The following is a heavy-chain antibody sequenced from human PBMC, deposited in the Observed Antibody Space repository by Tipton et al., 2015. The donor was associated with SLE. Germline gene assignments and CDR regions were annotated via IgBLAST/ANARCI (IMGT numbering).Heavy chain of an antibody. Sequence: GSLRLSCVASGFSFSRSWMSWVRQAPGKGLEWVANIKQDGTEEYYVDSVKGRFTISRDNTKNSLFLQMNSLRAEDTAVYYCARDVRGGTWWDYWGLGTLVTVSS. V-gene: IGHV3-7*01. D-gene: IGHD2-15*01. CDR1: GFSFSRSW. J-gene: IGHJ4*02. CDR2: IKQDGTEE. CDR3: ARDVRGGTWWDY.